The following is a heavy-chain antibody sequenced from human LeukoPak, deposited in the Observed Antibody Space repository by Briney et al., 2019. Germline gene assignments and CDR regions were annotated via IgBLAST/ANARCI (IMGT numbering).Heavy chain of an antibody. V-gene: IGHV3-23*01. Sequence: GGSLRLSCAASGFTFSSYAMSWVRQAPGKGLEWVSAISASGGSTYYADSVKGRFTISRDNSQNTLYLQVNSLRAEDTAVYYCAKGLVPAAIRVVDYWGQGTLVTISS. CDR3: AKGLVPAAIRVVDY. J-gene: IGHJ4*02. CDR1: GFTFSSYA. CDR2: ISASGGST. D-gene: IGHD2-2*01.